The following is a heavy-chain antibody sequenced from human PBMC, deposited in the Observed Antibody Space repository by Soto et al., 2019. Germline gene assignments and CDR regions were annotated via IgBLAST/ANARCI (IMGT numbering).Heavy chain of an antibody. Sequence: SETLSLTCTVSGGSISSGGYYWSWIRQHPGKGLEWIGYIYYSGSTYYKPSLKSRVTISVDTSKNQFSLKLSSVTAADTAVYYCAIYYRARLSSSSSGYFDNWGQGTLVTVSS. V-gene: IGHV4-31*03. CDR1: GGSISSGGYY. J-gene: IGHJ4*01. CDR3: AIYYRARLSSSSSGYFDN. CDR2: IYYSGST. D-gene: IGHD6-6*01.